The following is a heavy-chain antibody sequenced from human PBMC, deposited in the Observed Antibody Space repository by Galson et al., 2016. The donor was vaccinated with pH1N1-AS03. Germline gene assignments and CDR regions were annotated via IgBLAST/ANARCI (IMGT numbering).Heavy chain of an antibody. CDR1: AYTFTTYG. J-gene: IGHJ3*02. Sequence: SVKVSCKASAYTFTTYGISWVRQAPGQGLEWMGWISPYNGNTNYAKKLQGRVTMTTDTSTSTAYMELRSLKSDDTAVYYCAREMGSMDAFDIWGQGTMVTVAS. D-gene: IGHD3-10*01. CDR3: AREMGSMDAFDI. CDR2: ISPYNGNT. V-gene: IGHV1-18*01.